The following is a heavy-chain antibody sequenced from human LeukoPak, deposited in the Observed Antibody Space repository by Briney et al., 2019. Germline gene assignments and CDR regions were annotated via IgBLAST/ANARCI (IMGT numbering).Heavy chain of an antibody. J-gene: IGHJ4*02. Sequence: ASVKVSCKASGYTFTGYYMHWVRQAPGQGLEWMGWINPNSGGTNYAQKFQGRVTMTRDTSISTAYMELSRLRSDDTAIYYCARVQTTGLLEWLYWGQGALVTVSS. CDR2: INPNSGGT. D-gene: IGHD3-3*01. CDR1: GYTFTGYY. V-gene: IGHV1-2*02. CDR3: ARVQTTGLLEWLY.